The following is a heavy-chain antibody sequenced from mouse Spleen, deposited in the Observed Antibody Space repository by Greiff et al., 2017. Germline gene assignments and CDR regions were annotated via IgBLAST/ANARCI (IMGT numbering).Heavy chain of an antibody. CDR2: IWRGGST. V-gene: IGHV2-5*01. Sequence: VKLVESGPGLVQPSQSLSITCTVSGFSLTSYGVHWVRQSPGKGLEWLGVIWRGGSTDYNAAFMSRLSITKDNSKSQVFFKMNSLQADDTAIYYCAKMDYDVYYYAMDYWGQGTSVTVSS. CDR1: GFSLTSYG. CDR3: AKMDYDVYYYAMDY. J-gene: IGHJ4*01. D-gene: IGHD2-4*01.